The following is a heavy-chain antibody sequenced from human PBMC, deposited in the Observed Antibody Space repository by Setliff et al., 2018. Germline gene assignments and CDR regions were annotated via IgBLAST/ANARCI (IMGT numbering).Heavy chain of an antibody. CDR1: GGSFSGYY. CDR2: IIHTGSI. J-gene: IGHJ4*02. V-gene: IGHV4-34*12. D-gene: IGHD5-18*01. Sequence: SETLSLTCAVYGGSFSGYYWSWIRQPPGKRLEWIGEIIHTGSINYNPSLKSRVTISMDTSKNQFSLRVSSVTAADTAVYYCARVDTAMASSFDYWGQGTLVTVSS. CDR3: ARVDTAMASSFDY.